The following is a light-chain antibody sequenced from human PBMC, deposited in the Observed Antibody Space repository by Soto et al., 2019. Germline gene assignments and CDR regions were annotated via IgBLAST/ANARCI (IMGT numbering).Light chain of an antibody. V-gene: IGKV3-20*01. CDR2: ATS. CDR1: QTISSTY. CDR3: QQYGSSPWT. Sequence: EIVFTQSPGTLSLSPGDRATLSCRASQTISSTYLAWYQQKPGQAHRLLIYATSTRATGIPDRFSGSGSGTDFTLTISRLEPEDFAVYYCQQYGSSPWTFGQGTKVDI. J-gene: IGKJ1*01.